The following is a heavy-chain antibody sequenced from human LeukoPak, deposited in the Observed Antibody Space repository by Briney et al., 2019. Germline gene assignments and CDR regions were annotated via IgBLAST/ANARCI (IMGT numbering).Heavy chain of an antibody. Sequence: SETLSLTCTVSGYSISSGYYWGWIRQPPGKGLEWIGSIYHSGSTNYNPSLKSRVTISVDTSKNQFSLKLSSVTAADTAVYYCARGDIVSTSYFFDYWGQGTLVTVSS. D-gene: IGHD5/OR15-5a*01. CDR2: IYHSGST. CDR1: GYSISSGYY. CDR3: ARGDIVSTSYFFDY. J-gene: IGHJ4*02. V-gene: IGHV4-38-2*02.